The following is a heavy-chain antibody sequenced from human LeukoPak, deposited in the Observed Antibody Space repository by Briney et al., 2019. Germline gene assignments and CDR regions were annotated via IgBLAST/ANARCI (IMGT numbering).Heavy chain of an antibody. CDR2: IIPIFGTA. V-gene: IGHV1-69*05. CDR1: GGTFSSYA. D-gene: IGHD2-15*01. CDR3: ARDDCSGGSCYLDY. J-gene: IGHJ4*02. Sequence: SVKVSCKASGGTFSSYAISWVRQAPGQGLEWMGGIIPIFGTANYAQKLQGRVTMTTDTSTSTAYMELRGLRSDDTAVYYCARDDCSGGSCYLDYWGQGTLVTVSS.